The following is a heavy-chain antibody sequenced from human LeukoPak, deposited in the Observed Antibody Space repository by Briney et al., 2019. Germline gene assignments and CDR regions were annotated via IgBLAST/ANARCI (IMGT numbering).Heavy chain of an antibody. CDR3: ARFPARDPAAPDY. CDR2: INPNSGGT. V-gene: IGHV1-18*04. Sequence: ASVKISCKASGYTFTDYYIYWVRQAPGQRLEWMGWINPNSGGTKYTQKLQGRVSMTTDTSTSTAYMELRSLRSDDTAVYYCARFPARDPAAPDYWGQGTLVTVSS. J-gene: IGHJ4*02. D-gene: IGHD6-25*01. CDR1: GYTFTDYY.